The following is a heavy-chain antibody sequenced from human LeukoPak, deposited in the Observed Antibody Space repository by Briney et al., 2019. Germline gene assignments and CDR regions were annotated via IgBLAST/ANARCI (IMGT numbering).Heavy chain of an antibody. CDR1: GGSVSSGSYY. D-gene: IGHD6-13*01. J-gene: IGHJ1*01. Sequence: SETLSLTCTVSGGSVSSGSYYWSWIRQPPGKGLEWIGYIYYSGSTNYNPSLKSRVTISVDTSKNQFSLKLSSVTAADTAVYYCARVTPSAAAKRGGYFQHWGQGTLVTVSS. CDR3: ARVTPSAAAKRGGYFQH. CDR2: IYYSGST. V-gene: IGHV4-61*01.